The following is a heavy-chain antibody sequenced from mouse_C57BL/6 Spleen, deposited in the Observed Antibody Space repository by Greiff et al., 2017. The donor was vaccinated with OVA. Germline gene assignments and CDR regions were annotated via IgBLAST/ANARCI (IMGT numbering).Heavy chain of an antibody. CDR2: IRLKSDNYAT. J-gene: IGHJ4*01. CDR1: GFTFSNYW. D-gene: IGHD1-1*01. Sequence: EVKVEESGGGLVQPGGSMKLSCVASGFTFSNYWMNWVRQSPEKGLEWVAQIRLKSDNYATHYAESVKGRFTISRDDSKSSVYLQMNNLRAEDTGIYYCTVYYGSSYDYAMDYWGQGTSVTVSS. V-gene: IGHV6-3*01. CDR3: TVYYGSSYDYAMDY.